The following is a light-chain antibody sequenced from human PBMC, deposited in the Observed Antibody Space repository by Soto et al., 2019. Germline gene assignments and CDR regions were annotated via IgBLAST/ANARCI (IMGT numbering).Light chain of an antibody. V-gene: IGKV3D-15*01. CDR2: GAS. J-gene: IGKJ2*01. CDR1: QSVGSG. Sequence: EIVMTQSPATLSVTPGERATLSCRASQSVGSGLSWYQQKPDQAPRLLIYGASTRATGIPARFSGSGSGTDFTLTISSLEPEDFATYYCLQDYNYPYTFGQGTKVDI. CDR3: LQDYNYPYT.